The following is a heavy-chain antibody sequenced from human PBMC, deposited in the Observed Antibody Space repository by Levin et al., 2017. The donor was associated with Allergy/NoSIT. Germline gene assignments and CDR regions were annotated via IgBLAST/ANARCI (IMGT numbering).Heavy chain of an antibody. CDR3: AREGRLPHDAVDI. Sequence: SETLSLTCAVSGGSISSGYYPWTWIRQTPGKGLEWLGYIYHSGSSYYNPSLRGRVTMSLDTSTNRFSLTLTSVTAADTAVYYCAREGRLPHDAVDIWGQGTLVTVSS. CDR2: IYHSGSS. CDR1: GGSISSGYYP. D-gene: IGHD6-25*01. V-gene: IGHV4-30-2*01. J-gene: IGHJ3*02.